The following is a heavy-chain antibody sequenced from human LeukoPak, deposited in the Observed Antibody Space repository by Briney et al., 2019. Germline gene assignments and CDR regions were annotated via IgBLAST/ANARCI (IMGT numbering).Heavy chain of an antibody. CDR2: IIPILGIA. D-gene: IGHD2-15*01. V-gene: IGHV1-69*04. Sequence: SVKVSCKASGGTFSSYAISWVRHAPGQGLEWMGRIIPILGIANYAQKFQGRVTITADKSTSTAYMELSSLRSEDTAVYYCAASLAGGGNFDDWGQGTLVTVSS. CDR1: GGTFSSYA. CDR3: AASLAGGGNFDD. J-gene: IGHJ4*02.